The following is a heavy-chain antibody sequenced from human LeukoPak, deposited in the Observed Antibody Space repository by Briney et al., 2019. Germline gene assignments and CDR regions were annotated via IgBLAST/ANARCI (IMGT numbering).Heavy chain of an antibody. J-gene: IGHJ4*02. CDR1: GFTFSSYA. V-gene: IGHV3-43*02. Sequence: PGGSLRLSCAASGFTFSSYAMHWVRQAPGKGLEWVSLISGDGGSTYYADSVKGRFTISRDNSKNSLYLQMNSLRTEDTALYYCAKGPYSSGWYAFDYWGQGTLVTVSS. D-gene: IGHD6-19*01. CDR3: AKGPYSSGWYAFDY. CDR2: ISGDGGST.